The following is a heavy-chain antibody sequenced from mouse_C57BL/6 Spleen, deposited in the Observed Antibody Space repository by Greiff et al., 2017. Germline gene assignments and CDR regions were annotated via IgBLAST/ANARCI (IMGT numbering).Heavy chain of an antibody. V-gene: IGHV1-76*01. CDR3: ARGWDASFDY. CDR2: MYPGSGNT. D-gene: IGHD4-1*01. CDR1: GYTFTDYY. J-gene: IGHJ2*01. Sequence: QVQLQQSGAELVRPGASVKLSCKASGYTFTDYYINWVKQRPGQGLEWIARMYPGSGNTYYNEKFKGKATLTADKSSSTAYLQLSSLTSEDSAVYFCARGWDASFDYWGQGTTLTVSS.